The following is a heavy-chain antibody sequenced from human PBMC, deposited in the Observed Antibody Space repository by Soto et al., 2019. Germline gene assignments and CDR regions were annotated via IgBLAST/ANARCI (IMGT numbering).Heavy chain of an antibody. CDR1: GFTFSTYA. D-gene: IGHD6-25*01. V-gene: IGHV3-23*01. J-gene: IGHJ4*02. Sequence: EVQLLESGGGLVQPGGSLRLSCAASGFTFSTYAMAWVRQAPGKGLEWVSRISSSSGSTFYADSVKGRFTISRDNSENTLSLQTNSLRAEDTAVYYCAKQPLKVPLRFDYWGQGTLVTVSS. CDR3: AKQPLKVPLRFDY. CDR2: ISSSSGST.